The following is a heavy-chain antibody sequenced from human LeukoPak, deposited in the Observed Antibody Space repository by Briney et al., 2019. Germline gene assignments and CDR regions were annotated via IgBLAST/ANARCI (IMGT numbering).Heavy chain of an antibody. CDR2: IRYDGSNK. CDR1: GFTFSSYG. Sequence: GGSLRLSCAASGFTFSSYGMHWVRQAPGKGLEWVAFIRYDGSNKNYVDSVKGRFTISRDNSKNTLYLQMNSLRAEDTAVYYCAREPTYYYDSSGYYSAFDIWGQGTMVTVSS. D-gene: IGHD3-22*01. CDR3: AREPTYYYDSSGYYSAFDI. J-gene: IGHJ3*02. V-gene: IGHV3-30*02.